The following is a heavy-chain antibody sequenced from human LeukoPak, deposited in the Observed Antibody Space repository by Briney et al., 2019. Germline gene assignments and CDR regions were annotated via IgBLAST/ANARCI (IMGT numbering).Heavy chain of an antibody. CDR1: GYTFTGYY. J-gene: IGHJ6*03. Sequence: ASVKVSCKASGYTFTGYYMHWVRQAPGQGLEWMGWITPNSGGTKYAQKFQGRVTMTRDTSINTAYMELSRLRSDDTAVYYCARDGPGLTGIKDVWGKGTTVTVSS. CDR2: ITPNSGGT. V-gene: IGHV1-2*02. D-gene: IGHD1-14*01. CDR3: ARDGPGLTGIKDV.